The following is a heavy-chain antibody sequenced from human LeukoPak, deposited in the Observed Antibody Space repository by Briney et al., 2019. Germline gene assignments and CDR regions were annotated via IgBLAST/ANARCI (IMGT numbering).Heavy chain of an antibody. CDR1: GYTFTSYG. V-gene: IGHV1-18*01. CDR2: ISAYNGNT. D-gene: IGHD1-26*01. J-gene: IGHJ4*02. CDR3: ARADSGSYSYHY. Sequence: ASVKVSCKDSGYTFTSYGISWVRQAPGQGLEWMGWISAYNGNTNYVQKLQGRVTMTTDTSTSTAYMELRSLRSDDTAVYYCARADSGSYSYHYWGQGTLVTVSS.